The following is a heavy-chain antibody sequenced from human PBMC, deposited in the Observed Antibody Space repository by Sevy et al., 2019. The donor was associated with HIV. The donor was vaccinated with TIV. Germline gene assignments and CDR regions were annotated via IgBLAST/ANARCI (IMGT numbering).Heavy chain of an antibody. J-gene: IGHJ4*02. CDR3: AKDQQVEMATYFDY. Sequence: GGSLRLSCAASGFTFSSYGMHWVRQAPGKGLEWVAVISYDGSNKYYADSVKGRFTISRDNSKNTLYLQMNSLRAEDMAVYYCAKDQQVEMATYFDYWGQGTLVTVSS. CDR2: ISYDGSNK. CDR1: GFTFSSYG. V-gene: IGHV3-30*18. D-gene: IGHD5-12*01.